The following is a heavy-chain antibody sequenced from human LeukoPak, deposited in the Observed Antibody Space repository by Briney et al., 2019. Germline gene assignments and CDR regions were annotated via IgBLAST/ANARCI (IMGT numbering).Heavy chain of an antibody. CDR1: GFTFSSYA. CDR2: ISYDGSNK. J-gene: IGHJ4*02. Sequence: GGSLRLSCAASGFTFSSYAMHWVRQAPGKGLEWVAVISYDGSNKYYADSVKGRFTISRDNSKNTQYLQMNSLRAEDTAVYYCARGWTVVNIDYWGQGTLVTVSS. D-gene: IGHD4-23*01. CDR3: ARGWTVVNIDY. V-gene: IGHV3-30-3*01.